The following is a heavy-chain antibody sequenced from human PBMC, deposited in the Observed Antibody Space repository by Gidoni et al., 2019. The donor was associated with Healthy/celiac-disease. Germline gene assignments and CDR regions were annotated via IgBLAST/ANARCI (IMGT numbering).Heavy chain of an antibody. J-gene: IGHJ4*02. D-gene: IGHD4-17*01. Sequence: EVQLLESGGGLVQPGGSLRLPCAASGSTFSSYAMSWVRQAPGKGLEWVSAISGSGGSTYYADSVKGRFTISRDNSKNTLYLQMNSLRAEDTAVYYCAKGTYGDYRTPIDYWGQGTLVTVSS. V-gene: IGHV3-23*01. CDR2: ISGSGGST. CDR3: AKGTYGDYRTPIDY. CDR1: GSTFSSYA.